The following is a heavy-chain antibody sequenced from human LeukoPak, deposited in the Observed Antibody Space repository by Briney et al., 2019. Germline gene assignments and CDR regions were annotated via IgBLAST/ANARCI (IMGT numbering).Heavy chain of an antibody. CDR2: INSDGSST. V-gene: IGHV3-74*01. CDR3: ARSLHYYDSSGYYFWFDP. CDR1: GFTFSSYW. J-gene: IGHJ5*02. Sequence: GGSLRLSCAASGFTFSSYWMHWVRQAPGKGLVWVSRINSDGSSTSYADSVKGRFTISRDNAKNTLYLQMNSLRAEGTAVYYCARSLHYYDSSGYYFWFDPWGQGTLATVSS. D-gene: IGHD3-22*01.